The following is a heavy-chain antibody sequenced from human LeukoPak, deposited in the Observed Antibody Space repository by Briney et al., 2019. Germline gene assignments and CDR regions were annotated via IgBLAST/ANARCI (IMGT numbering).Heavy chain of an antibody. D-gene: IGHD3-10*01. CDR3: AKDTYYYGSGINYYGMDV. V-gene: IGHV3-43D*04. Sequence: GGSLRLSCAASGFTFDDYAMHWVRQAPGEGLKWVSFISWCGCSIFYADSVKGRFTLSRDNSKNPLYLQMNSLRAEDTALYYCAKDTYYYGSGINYYGMDVWGKGTTVTVSS. J-gene: IGHJ6*04. CDR1: GFTFDDYA. CDR2: ISWCGCSI.